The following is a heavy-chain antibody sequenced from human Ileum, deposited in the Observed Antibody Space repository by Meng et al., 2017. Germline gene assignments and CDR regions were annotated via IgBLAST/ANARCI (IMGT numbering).Heavy chain of an antibody. Sequence: EGGLVETGGGLIQPGGSLRLSCAASWFTVSSNYMSWVRQAPGKGLEWVSVIYSGGSTYYADSVKGRFTISRDNSRNTLYLQMNSLRADDTAVYYCVREQYESRGHWGQGTLVTVFS. J-gene: IGHJ4*02. D-gene: IGHD3-22*01. CDR3: VREQYESRGH. V-gene: IGHV3-53*02. CDR2: IYSGGST. CDR1: WFTVSSNY.